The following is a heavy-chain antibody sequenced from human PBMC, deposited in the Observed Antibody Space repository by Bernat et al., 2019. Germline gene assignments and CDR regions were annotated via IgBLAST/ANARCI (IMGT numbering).Heavy chain of an antibody. CDR2: INSDGSST. D-gene: IGHD3-16*02. Sequence: EVQLVESGGGLVQPGGSLRLSCAASGFTFSSYWMHLVRQAPGKGLVWVSRINSDGSSTSYADSVKGRFTISRDNAKKTLYQQMNSLRAEGTAVHYCAGDYGYVWGSCRPYGYCFDYWGQGTLVTVSS. CDR3: AGDYGYVWGSCRPYGYCFDY. V-gene: IGHV3-74*01. J-gene: IGHJ4*02. CDR1: GFTFSSYW.